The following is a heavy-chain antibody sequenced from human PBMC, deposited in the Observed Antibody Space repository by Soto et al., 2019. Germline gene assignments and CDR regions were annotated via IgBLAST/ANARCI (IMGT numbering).Heavy chain of an antibody. J-gene: IGHJ6*02. D-gene: IGHD3-3*01. Sequence: PSETLSLTCTVSGGSISSSGYYWGWIRQPPGKGLEWIGSIYYSGNTYYNPSLKSRVTMSVDTSKNQFSLKLSSVTAADTAVYYCARHRLTYDFWSRYYTGGGHYYGMDVWGQGTTVTVSS. CDR2: IYYSGNT. V-gene: IGHV4-39*01. CDR1: GGSISSSGYY. CDR3: ARHRLTYDFWSRYYTGGGHYYGMDV.